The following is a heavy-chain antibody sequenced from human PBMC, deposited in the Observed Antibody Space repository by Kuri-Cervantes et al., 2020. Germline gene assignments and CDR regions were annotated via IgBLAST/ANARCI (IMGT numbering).Heavy chain of an antibody. Sequence: ASVKVSCKASGYTFTSYDINWVRQATGQGLEWMGWMNPNNGNTNYAQKLQGRVTMTTDTSTSTAYMELRSLRSEDTAVYYCARRALTYYDFWSGYFSYYYYGMDVWGQGTTVTVSS. CDR3: ARRALTYYDFWSGYFSYYYYGMDV. J-gene: IGHJ6*02. CDR1: GYTFTSYD. D-gene: IGHD3-3*01. V-gene: IGHV1-18*01. CDR2: MNPNNGNT.